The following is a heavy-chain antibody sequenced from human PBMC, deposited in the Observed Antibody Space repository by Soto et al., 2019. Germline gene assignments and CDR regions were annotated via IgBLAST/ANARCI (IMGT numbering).Heavy chain of an antibody. V-gene: IGHV1-69*02. CDR2: IIPILGIA. Sequence: QVQLVQSGAEVKKPGSSVKVSCKASGGTFSSYTISWVRQVPGQGLEWMGRIIPILGIANYAQKFQGRVTITADKSTSTAYMELSSLRSEDTAVYYCARACSGGSCPTNYYFDYWGQGTLVTVSS. CDR1: GGTFSSYT. D-gene: IGHD2-15*01. CDR3: ARACSGGSCPTNYYFDY. J-gene: IGHJ4*02.